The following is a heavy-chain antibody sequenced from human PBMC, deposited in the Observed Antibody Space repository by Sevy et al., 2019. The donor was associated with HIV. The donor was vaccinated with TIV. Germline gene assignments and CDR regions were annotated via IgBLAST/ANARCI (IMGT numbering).Heavy chain of an antibody. Sequence: GGSLRLSCAASGFTFDEYAMHWVRQVPGKGLEWVSGLSWNSGALGYADSVKGRFTISRDNAKSSLYLHMNSLRLEDTALYYCVQASELLTGSSVFGIWGQGTQVTVSS. D-gene: IGHD3-3*01. CDR1: GFTFDEYA. J-gene: IGHJ4*02. CDR2: LSWNSGAL. CDR3: VQASELLTGSSVFGI. V-gene: IGHV3-9*01.